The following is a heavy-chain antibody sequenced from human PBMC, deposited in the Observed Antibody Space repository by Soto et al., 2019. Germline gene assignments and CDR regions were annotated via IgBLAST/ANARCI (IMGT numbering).Heavy chain of an antibody. J-gene: IGHJ5*01. CDR2: IYYSGST. CDR3: ARLGGFYQSLDS. CDR1: GGSISSYY. V-gene: IGHV4-59*08. D-gene: IGHD3-22*01. Sequence: SETLSLTCTVSGGSISSYYWSWIRQPPGKGLEWIGYIYYSGSTNYNPSLKSRVTISVDTSKNQFSLKLSSVSAADTAVYYCARLGGFYQSLDSWGQGTLVTVSS.